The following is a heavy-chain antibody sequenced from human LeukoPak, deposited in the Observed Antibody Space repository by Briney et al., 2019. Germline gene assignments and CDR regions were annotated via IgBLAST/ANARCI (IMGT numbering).Heavy chain of an antibody. CDR2: IYYSGST. CDR3: ARHPPRYCSGGSCYSVYYYYGMDV. Sequence: GSLRLSYAASGFTFSSYAMSWIRQPPGKGLEWIGYIYYSGSTNYNPSLKSRVTISVDTSRNQFSLKPSSVTAADTAVYYCARHPPRYCSGGSCYSVYYYYGMDVWGQGTTVTVSS. V-gene: IGHV4-59*08. CDR1: GFTFSSYA. J-gene: IGHJ6*02. D-gene: IGHD2-15*01.